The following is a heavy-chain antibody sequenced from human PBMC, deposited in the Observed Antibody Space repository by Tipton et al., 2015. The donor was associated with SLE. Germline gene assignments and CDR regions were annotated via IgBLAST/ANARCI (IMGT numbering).Heavy chain of an antibody. CDR1: GDSISNNNCY. D-gene: IGHD6-13*01. CDR3: ARSAGYGSNWAHFDY. Sequence: TLSLTCTVSGDSISNNNCYWGWIRQTPGKGLEWIGTIYYSGTTYYNPSPKSRVTILVDTSKNQLSLKLSSVTAADTAVYYCARSAGYGSNWAHFDYWGQGTLVTVSS. J-gene: IGHJ4*02. V-gene: IGHV4-39*07. CDR2: IYYSGTT.